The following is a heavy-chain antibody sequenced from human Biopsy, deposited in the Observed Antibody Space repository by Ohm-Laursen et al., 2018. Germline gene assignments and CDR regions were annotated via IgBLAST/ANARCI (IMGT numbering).Heavy chain of an antibody. CDR3: ATFRASWDTTQGGDY. V-gene: IGHV4-31*03. D-gene: IGHD1-26*01. J-gene: IGHJ4*02. Sequence: TLSLTCCVSGASVKTSGYFWAWIRQRPGKGLEWIGYISYNERTHYNPSLTSRLAISFDTSNNRISLRLRSVTAADTAVYFCATFRASWDTTQGGDYWGQGTLVTVSS. CDR1: GASVKTSGYF. CDR2: ISYNERT.